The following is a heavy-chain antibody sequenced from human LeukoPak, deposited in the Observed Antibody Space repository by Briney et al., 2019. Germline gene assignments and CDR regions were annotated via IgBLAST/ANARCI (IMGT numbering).Heavy chain of an antibody. CDR2: ISAYNGNT. Sequence: ASVKVSCKASGYTSTSYGISWVRQAPGQGLEWMGWISAYNGNTNYAQKLQGRVTMTTDTSTSTAYMELRSLRSDDTAVYYCARVDYYGSGSYYNFGDYYYYMDVWGKGTTVTISS. CDR3: ARVDYYGSGSYYNFGDYYYYMDV. J-gene: IGHJ6*03. D-gene: IGHD3-10*01. CDR1: GYTSTSYG. V-gene: IGHV1-18*01.